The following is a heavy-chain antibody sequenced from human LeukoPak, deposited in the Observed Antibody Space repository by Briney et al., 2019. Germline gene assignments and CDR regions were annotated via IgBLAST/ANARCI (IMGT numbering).Heavy chain of an antibody. J-gene: IGHJ4*02. CDR3: ASGSWSPMGDY. Sequence: TGGSLRPSCAASGFTFSSYSMNWVRQAPGKGLEWVSSISSSSSYIYYADSVKGRFTISRDNAKNSLYLQMNSLRAEDTAVYYCASGSWSPMGDYWGQGTLVTVSS. CDR2: ISSSSSYI. CDR1: GFTFSSYS. D-gene: IGHD6-13*01. V-gene: IGHV3-21*01.